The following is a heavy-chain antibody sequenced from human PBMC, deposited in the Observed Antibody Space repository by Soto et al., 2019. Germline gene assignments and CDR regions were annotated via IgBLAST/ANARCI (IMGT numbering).Heavy chain of an antibody. CDR3: AGEGDRKGWWFDP. CDR2: IFYSGST. D-gene: IGHD3-10*01. CDR1: GGSVNSGAYY. V-gene: IGHV4-31*03. J-gene: IGHJ5*02. Sequence: QVQLQESGPGLVQPSQTLSLTCTVSGGSVNSGAYYWTWIRQPPGKGLEWIGYIFYSGSTYYNPSLRSRVSISMDTSENHFSLKLSSVTAADTAVYYCAGEGDRKGWWFDPWGQGALVTVSS.